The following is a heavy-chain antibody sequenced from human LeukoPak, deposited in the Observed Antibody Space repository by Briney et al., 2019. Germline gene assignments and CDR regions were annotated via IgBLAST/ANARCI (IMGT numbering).Heavy chain of an antibody. V-gene: IGHV1-2*02. CDR3: ARLFLDGYNYDWYFDL. CDR2: INPNSGGT. D-gene: IGHD5-24*01. J-gene: IGHJ2*01. Sequence: ASVKVSCKASGYTFTGYYMHWVRQAPGQGLEWMGWINPNSGGTNYAQKFQGRVTMTRDTSISTAYMELSRLRSDDTAVYYCARLFLDGYNYDWYFDLWGRGTLVTVSS. CDR1: GYTFTGYY.